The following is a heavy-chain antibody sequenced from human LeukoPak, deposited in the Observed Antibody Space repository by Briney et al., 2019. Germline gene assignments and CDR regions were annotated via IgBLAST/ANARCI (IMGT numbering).Heavy chain of an antibody. CDR3: ASETMITYYFDY. CDR2: IYYSGST. J-gene: IGHJ4*02. CDR1: GGSISSYY. V-gene: IGHV4-59*01. D-gene: IGHD3-16*01. Sequence: SETLSLTCTVSGGSISSYYWSWIRQPPGKGLEWIGYIYYSGSTNYNPSLKSRVTISVDTSKNQFSLRLSSVTAADTAVYYCASETMITYYFDYWGQGTLVTVSS.